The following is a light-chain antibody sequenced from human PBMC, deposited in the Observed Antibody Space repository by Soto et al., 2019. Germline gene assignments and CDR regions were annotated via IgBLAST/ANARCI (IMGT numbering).Light chain of an antibody. CDR3: QQYNRYWT. CDR1: QSISSW. J-gene: IGKJ1*01. V-gene: IGKV1-5*03. Sequence: DIPMPQSPSTLSASVGDRVTITCRASQSISSWLAWYQQKPGKAPKLLIYKASSLESGVPSRFSGSGSGTEFNLTISSLQPDDVATYYCQQYNRYWTFGQGTKVAIK. CDR2: KAS.